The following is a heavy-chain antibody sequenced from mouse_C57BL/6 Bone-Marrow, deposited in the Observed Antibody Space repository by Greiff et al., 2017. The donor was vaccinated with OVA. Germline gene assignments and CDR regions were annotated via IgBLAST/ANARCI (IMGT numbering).Heavy chain of an antibody. D-gene: IGHD1-1*01. J-gene: IGHJ1*03. CDR1: GYAFSSYW. CDR3: ARESAIYYYGSRHFDV. Sequence: QVQLQQSGAELVKPGASVKLSCKASGYAFSSYWMNWVKQRPGKGLEWIGQIYPGDGDTNYNGKFKGKATLTADKSSSTAYMQLSSLTSEDSAVYFCARESAIYYYGSRHFDVWGTGTTVTVSS. CDR2: IYPGDGDT. V-gene: IGHV1-80*01.